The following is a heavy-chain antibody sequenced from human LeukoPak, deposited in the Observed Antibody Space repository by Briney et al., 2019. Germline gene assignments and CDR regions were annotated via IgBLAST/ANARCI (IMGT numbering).Heavy chain of an antibody. CDR3: ARAPSSIWGAAHDFDAFDI. D-gene: IGHD3-16*01. CDR2: IYYSGST. Sequence: PSETLSLTCTVSGGSISSYYWSWIRQPPGKGLEWIGYIYYSGSTNYNPSLKSRVTISVDTSKNQFSLKLSSVTAADTAVYYCARAPSSIWGAAHDFDAFDIWGQGTMVTVSS. V-gene: IGHV4-59*01. CDR1: GGSISSYY. J-gene: IGHJ3*02.